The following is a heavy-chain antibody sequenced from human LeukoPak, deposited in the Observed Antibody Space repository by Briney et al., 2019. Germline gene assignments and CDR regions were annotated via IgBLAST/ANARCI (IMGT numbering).Heavy chain of an antibody. CDR3: ARDAYSYGEYYYYYYMDV. CDR2: ISSSSSYI. J-gene: IGHJ6*03. Sequence: GGSLRLSCAASGFTFSSYSMNWVRQAPGKGLEWVSSISSSSSYIYYADSVKGRFTISRDNAKNSLYLQMNSLRAEDTAVYYCARDAYSYGEYYYYYYMDVWGKGITVTVSS. CDR1: GFTFSSYS. D-gene: IGHD5-18*01. V-gene: IGHV3-21*01.